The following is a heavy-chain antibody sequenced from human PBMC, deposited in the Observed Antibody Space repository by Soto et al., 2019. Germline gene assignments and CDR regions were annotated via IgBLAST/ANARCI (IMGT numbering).Heavy chain of an antibody. Sequence: GSLRPSCAASGFNFSSYAMSWVRQAPGKGVEWVSAISGSGGSTYFADSVKGRFTISRDNSKNTLYLQMNSLRAVDTALYYCAKDPRLGATAGWGQGTLVTVSS. J-gene: IGHJ4*02. CDR2: ISGSGGST. CDR1: GFNFSSYA. CDR3: AKDPRLGATAG. V-gene: IGHV3-23*01. D-gene: IGHD1-26*01.